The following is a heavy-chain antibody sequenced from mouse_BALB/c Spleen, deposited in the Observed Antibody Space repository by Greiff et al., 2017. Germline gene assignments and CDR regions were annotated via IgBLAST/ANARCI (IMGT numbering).Heavy chain of an antibody. D-gene: IGHD4-1*01. CDR1: GYSITSGYY. V-gene: IGHV3-6*02. CDR2: ISYDGSN. Sequence: EVKLVESGPGLVKPSQSLSLTCSVTGYSITSGYYWNWIRQFPGNKLEWMGYISYDGSNNYNPSLKNRISITRDTSKNQFFLKLNSVTTEDTATYYCARDRNWDYFDYWGQGTTLTVSS. CDR3: ARDRNWDYFDY. J-gene: IGHJ2*01.